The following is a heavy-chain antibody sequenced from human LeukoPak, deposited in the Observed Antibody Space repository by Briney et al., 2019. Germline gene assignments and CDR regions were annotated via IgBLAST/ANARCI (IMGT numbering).Heavy chain of an antibody. CDR1: GGSISSYY. J-gene: IGHJ4*02. V-gene: IGHV4-59*01. CDR3: ARGPPVMDFDY. CDR2: IYYSGST. Sequence: PSETLSLTCTVSGGSISSYYWSWIRQPPGKGLEWIGYIYYSGSTNYNPSLKSRVTISVDTSKNQFSLKLNSVTAADTAVYYCARGPPVMDFDYWGQGTLVTVSS.